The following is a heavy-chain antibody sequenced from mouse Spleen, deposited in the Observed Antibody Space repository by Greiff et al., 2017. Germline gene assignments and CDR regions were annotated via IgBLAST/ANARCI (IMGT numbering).Heavy chain of an antibody. J-gene: IGHJ1*01. CDR2: ISSGSSTI. V-gene: IGHV5-17*01. D-gene: IGHD2-2*01. Sequence: EVQVVESGGGLVKPGGSLKLSCAASGFTFSDYGMHWVRQAPEKGLEWVAYISSGSSTIYYADTVKGRFTISRDNAKNTLFLQMTSLRSEDTAMYYCARDGYDWYFDVWGAGTTVTVSS. CDR3: ARDGYDWYFDV. CDR1: GFTFSDYG.